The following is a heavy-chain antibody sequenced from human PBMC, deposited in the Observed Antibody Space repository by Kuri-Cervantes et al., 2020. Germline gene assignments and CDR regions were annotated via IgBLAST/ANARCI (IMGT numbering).Heavy chain of an antibody. J-gene: IGHJ6*03. V-gene: IGHV3-13*01. D-gene: IGHD6-13*01. CDR1: GFTFSSYD. CDR3: ARICKGSWYYYNIPQTHYYYYYMDV. Sequence: GESLKISCAASGFTFSSYDMHWVRQATGKGLEWVSAIGTAGDTYYPGSVKGRFTISRENAKNSLYLQMNSLRAEDTAVYYCARICKGSWYYYNIPQTHYYYYYMDVWGKGTTVTVSS. CDR2: IGTAGDT.